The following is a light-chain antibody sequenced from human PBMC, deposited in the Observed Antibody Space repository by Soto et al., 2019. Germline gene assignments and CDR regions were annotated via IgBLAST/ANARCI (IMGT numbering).Light chain of an antibody. V-gene: IGKV3-20*01. CDR2: GAS. CDR1: QSVSSSY. Sequence: EIVLTQSPGTLSLSPGERATLSCRASQSVSSSYLAWYQQKPGQAPRLLIYGASSRATGIPDRFSGSGSGIDFTLTISRLEPEDFAVYSCQQYGSSLFTFGPGTKVDIK. CDR3: QQYGSSLFT. J-gene: IGKJ3*01.